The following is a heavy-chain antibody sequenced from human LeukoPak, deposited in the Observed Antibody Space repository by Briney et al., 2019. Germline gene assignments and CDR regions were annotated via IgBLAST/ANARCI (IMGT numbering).Heavy chain of an antibody. CDR3: ARDQGGDYDAFDI. CDR1: GFTFSSYG. CDR2: IWYDGSNK. D-gene: IGHD4-17*01. J-gene: IGHJ3*02. V-gene: IGHV3-33*01. Sequence: GGSLRLSCAASGFTFSSYGMHWVRQAPGKGLEWVAAIWYDGSNKYYADSVKGRFTISRDNSKNTLYLQMNSLRAEDTAVYYCARDQGGDYDAFDIWGQGTMVTVSS.